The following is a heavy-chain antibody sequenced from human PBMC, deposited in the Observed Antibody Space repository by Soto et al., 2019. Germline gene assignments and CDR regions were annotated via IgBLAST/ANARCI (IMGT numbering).Heavy chain of an antibody. D-gene: IGHD3-22*01. J-gene: IGHJ4*02. CDR3: ARVLYYYDSSGPKAPFDY. V-gene: IGHV3-30-3*01. CDR1: GFTFSSYA. Sequence: PWGSLRLSCAASGFTFSSYAMHWVRQAPGKGLEWVAVISYDGSNKYYADSVKGRFTISRDNSKNTLYLQMNSLRAEDTAVYYCARVLYYYDSSGPKAPFDYWGQGTLVTVSS. CDR2: ISYDGSNK.